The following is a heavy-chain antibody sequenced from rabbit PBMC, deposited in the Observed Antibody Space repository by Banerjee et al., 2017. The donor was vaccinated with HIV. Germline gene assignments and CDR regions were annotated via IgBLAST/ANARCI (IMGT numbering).Heavy chain of an antibody. J-gene: IGHJ4*01. CDR1: GFDFSSYYY. V-gene: IGHV1S45*01. Sequence: QQQLEESGGGLVKPGGTLTLTCKASGFDFSSYYYMCWVRQAPGKGLEWIACIYADGSGYTYYASWAKGRFTISKTSSTTVTLQMTSLTAADTATYFCARVNAVGYNGYFDLWGPGTLVTVS. D-gene: IGHD7-1*01. CDR3: ARVNAVGYNGYFDL. CDR2: IYADGSGYT.